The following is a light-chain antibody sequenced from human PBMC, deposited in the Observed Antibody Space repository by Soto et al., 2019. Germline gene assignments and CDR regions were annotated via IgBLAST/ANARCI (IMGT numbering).Light chain of an antibody. CDR1: QSVSSD. J-gene: IGKJ4*01. Sequence: ERVMTQTPATLSVSPGERATLSCRASQSVSSDLAWYQQKPGQVPRLLIYGAFNRATGVPARFSGSGSGTEFTLTISSLQSEDFAVYCCQQYNNWPLTFGGGTKVEI. CDR3: QQYNNWPLT. V-gene: IGKV3-15*01. CDR2: GAF.